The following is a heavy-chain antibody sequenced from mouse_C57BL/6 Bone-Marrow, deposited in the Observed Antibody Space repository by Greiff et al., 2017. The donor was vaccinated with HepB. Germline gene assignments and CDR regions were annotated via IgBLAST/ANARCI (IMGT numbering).Heavy chain of an antibody. D-gene: IGHD2-4*01. CDR3: ASSPNYDDYSRDY. CDR2: MYPGSGST. CDR1: GYTFTSYW. Sequence: VQLQQPGAELVKPGASVKMSCKASGYTFTSYWITWVKQRPGQGLEWIGDMYPGSGSTNYNEKFKSKATLTVDTSSSTAYMQLSSLTSEDSAVYYCASSPNYDDYSRDYWGQGTTLTVSS. J-gene: IGHJ2*01. V-gene: IGHV1-55*01.